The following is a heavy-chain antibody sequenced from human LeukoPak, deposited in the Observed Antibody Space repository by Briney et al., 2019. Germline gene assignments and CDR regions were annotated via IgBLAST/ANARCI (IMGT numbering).Heavy chain of an antibody. CDR3: ARGRTRITIFGVAKGGWFDP. J-gene: IGHJ5*02. CDR1: GYTFTSYD. CDR2: MNPNSGNT. D-gene: IGHD3-3*01. Sequence: ASVKVSCXASGYTFTSYDINWVRQATGQGLEWMGWMNPNSGNTGYAQKFQGRVTITRNTSISTAYMELSSLRSEDTAVYYYARGRTRITIFGVAKGGWFDPWGRGTLSPSPQ. V-gene: IGHV1-8*03.